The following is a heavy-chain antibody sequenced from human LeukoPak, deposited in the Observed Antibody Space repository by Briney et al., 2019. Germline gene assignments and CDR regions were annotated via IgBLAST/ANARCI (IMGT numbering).Heavy chain of an antibody. J-gene: IGHJ4*02. Sequence: GGSLRLSCTASGFTFSSYSLNWVRQAPGKGLEWVSSVSTGSNYIYYADSVKGRFTISRDNDKNSLYLQMNSLRAEDTAVYYCAKGGREFGGVIVIPLDYWGQGTLVTVSS. D-gene: IGHD3-16*02. CDR2: VSTGSNYI. V-gene: IGHV3-21*04. CDR1: GFTFSSYS. CDR3: AKGGREFGGVIVIPLDY.